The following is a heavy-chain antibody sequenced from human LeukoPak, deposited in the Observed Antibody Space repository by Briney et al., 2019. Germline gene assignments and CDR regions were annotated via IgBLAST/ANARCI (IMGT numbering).Heavy chain of an antibody. CDR3: AKDHRGYSYGNWFDP. Sequence: GGSLRLSCAASGFTFNNYGMHWVRQAPGKGLEWVAFIRFDGANKDYADSVKGRFTISRDNSKNALHLQMNTLRVEDTALYYCAKDHRGYSYGNWFDPWGQGTRVTVSS. V-gene: IGHV3-30*02. CDR1: GFTFNNYG. J-gene: IGHJ5*02. D-gene: IGHD5-18*01. CDR2: IRFDGANK.